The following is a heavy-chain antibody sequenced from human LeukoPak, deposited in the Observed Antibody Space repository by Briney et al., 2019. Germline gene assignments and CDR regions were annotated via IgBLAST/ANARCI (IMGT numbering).Heavy chain of an antibody. CDR1: GFTFSSYA. V-gene: IGHV3-30-3*01. CDR2: ILYDGSNK. Sequence: GRSLRLSCAASGFTFSSYAMHWVRQAPGKGLEWVAVILYDGSNKYYADSVKGRFTISRDNSKNTLYLQMNSLRAEDTAVYYCARAGYDFWSGYRVYYFDSGGKGTLSPSPQ. D-gene: IGHD3-3*01. CDR3: ARAGYDFWSGYRVYYFDS. J-gene: IGHJ4*02.